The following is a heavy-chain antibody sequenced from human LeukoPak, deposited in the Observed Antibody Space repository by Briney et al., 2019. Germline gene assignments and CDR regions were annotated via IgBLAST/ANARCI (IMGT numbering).Heavy chain of an antibody. D-gene: IGHD3-16*02. CDR2: IYHSGST. Sequence: SETLSLTCAVSGYSISSGYYWGWIRQPPGKGLEWTGSIYHSGSTYYNPSLKSRVTISVDTSKNQFSLKLSSVTAADTAVYYCARLRITFGGVIAHGDYWGQGTLVTVSS. J-gene: IGHJ4*02. V-gene: IGHV4-38-2*01. CDR3: ARLRITFGGVIAHGDY. CDR1: GYSISSGYY.